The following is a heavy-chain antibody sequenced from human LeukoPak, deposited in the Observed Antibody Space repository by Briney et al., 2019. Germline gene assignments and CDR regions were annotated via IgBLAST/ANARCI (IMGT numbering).Heavy chain of an antibody. J-gene: IGHJ4*02. Sequence: SETLSLTCTVSGASISSYYWSWIRQPPGKGLEWIGEINHSGSTNYNPSLKSRVTISVDTSKNQFSLKLSSVTAADTAVYYCARWMGGPDYWGQGTLVTVSS. V-gene: IGHV4-34*01. D-gene: IGHD3-16*01. CDR1: GASISSYY. CDR2: INHSGST. CDR3: ARWMGGPDY.